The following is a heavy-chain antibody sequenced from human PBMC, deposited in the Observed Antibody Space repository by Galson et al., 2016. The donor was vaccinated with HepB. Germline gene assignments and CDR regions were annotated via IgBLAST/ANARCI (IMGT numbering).Heavy chain of an antibody. CDR2: ISGSGDNT. Sequence: SLRLSCAASGFTFSSYAMTWVRQAPGKGLEWVSTISGSGDNTYYADSVKGRFTISRDNSKNTQSLQMNSLRAEDTAVYYCAKDLITIFGVVDWRYSWGRGTQVTVSS. CDR1: GFTFSSYA. V-gene: IGHV3-23*01. J-gene: IGHJ2*01. CDR3: AKDLITIFGVVDWRYS. D-gene: IGHD3-3*01.